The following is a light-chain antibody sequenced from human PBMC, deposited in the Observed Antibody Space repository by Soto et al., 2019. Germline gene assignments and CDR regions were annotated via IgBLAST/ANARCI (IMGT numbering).Light chain of an antibody. CDR3: QQYGSSSWT. CDR2: GAS. J-gene: IGKJ1*01. Sequence: EIVLTQSPGTVSLSPGERATLSFRASQSVSSSYLAWYQQKPGQAPRLLIYGASSRATGIPDRFSGSGSGTDFTLTISRLEPEDFAVYYCQQYGSSSWTFGQGTK. CDR1: QSVSSSY. V-gene: IGKV3-20*01.